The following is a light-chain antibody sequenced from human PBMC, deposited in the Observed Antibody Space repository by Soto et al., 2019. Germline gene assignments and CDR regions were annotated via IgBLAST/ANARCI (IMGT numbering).Light chain of an antibody. V-gene: IGKV3-15*01. J-gene: IGKJ2*02. Sequence: EIVMTQSPATLSVCPGKRATLSCRASQSVSSNLAWYQQKPGQAPRLLIYGASTRATGVPARFSGSGSETEFTLTISSLQSEDFAVYYCQQYKNWPPCTFGQGTKLEIK. CDR1: QSVSSN. CDR2: GAS. CDR3: QQYKNWPPCT.